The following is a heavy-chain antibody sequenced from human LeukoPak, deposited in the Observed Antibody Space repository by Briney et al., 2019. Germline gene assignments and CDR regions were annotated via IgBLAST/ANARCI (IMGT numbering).Heavy chain of an antibody. J-gene: IGHJ4*02. Sequence: WETLSLTCAVYGVSFSGYYWSWIRQPPGKGLEWIGEINHSGSTNYNPSLKSRVTISVDTSKNQFSLKLSSVTAADTAVYYCARKGALGGANTPIDYWGQGTLVTVSS. D-gene: IGHD1-26*01. V-gene: IGHV4-34*01. CDR2: INHSGST. CDR3: ARKGALGGANTPIDY. CDR1: GVSFSGYY.